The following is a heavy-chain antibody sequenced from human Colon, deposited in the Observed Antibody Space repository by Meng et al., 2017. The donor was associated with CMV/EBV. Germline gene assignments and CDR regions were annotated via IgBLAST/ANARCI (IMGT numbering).Heavy chain of an antibody. D-gene: IGHD1-7*01. CDR1: GVSITSSSDY. CDR3: ARLGSASNWNLIDH. CDR2: IYYSGTT. V-gene: IGHV4-39*07. Sequence: SETLSLTCTVSGVSITSSSDYWGWIRQPPGKGLEWIGTIYYSGTTYYNPSLKSRVTISVDTSKSQFSLNLSSVTAADTAVYYCARLGSASNWNLIDHWAQGTLVTVSS. J-gene: IGHJ4*02.